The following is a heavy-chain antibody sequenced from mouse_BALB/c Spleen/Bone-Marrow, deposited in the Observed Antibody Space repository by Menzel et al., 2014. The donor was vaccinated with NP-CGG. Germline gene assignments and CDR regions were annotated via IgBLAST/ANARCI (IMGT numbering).Heavy chain of an antibody. Sequence: EVKLMESGPSLVKPSQTLSLTCSVTGDSITSSYWYWIRKFPGNKLEYMGYISYSGNAYYNPSLKSRISLTRDTSKNQYYLQLNSVTTEDTATYFCARGNGYHFDYWGQGTTLTVSS. D-gene: IGHD1-2*01. V-gene: IGHV3-8*02. CDR3: ARGNGYHFDY. J-gene: IGHJ2*01. CDR2: ISYSGNA. CDR1: GDSITSSY.